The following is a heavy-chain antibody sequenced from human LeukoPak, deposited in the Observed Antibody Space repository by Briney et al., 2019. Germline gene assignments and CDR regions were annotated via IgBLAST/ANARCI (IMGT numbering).Heavy chain of an antibody. V-gene: IGHV6-1*01. J-gene: IGHJ3*02. Sequence: SQTLSLTCAISGDSVSTHSAAWTWVRQSPSRGLEWLGRTYYRSKWYNDYAVSVKSRITINPDTSKNQLSLHLNSVTPEDTAVYYCARERADGFDIWGQGTMVIVSS. CDR2: TYYRSKWYN. CDR1: GDSVSTHSAA. CDR3: ARERADGFDI.